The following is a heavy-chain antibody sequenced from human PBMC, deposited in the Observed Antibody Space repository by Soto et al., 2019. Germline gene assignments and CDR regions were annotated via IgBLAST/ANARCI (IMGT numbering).Heavy chain of an antibody. D-gene: IGHD3-10*01. CDR1: GGTFSSYT. CDR2: IVPILGIA. CDR3: ARVAVHRTYYYYYGMDV. J-gene: IGHJ6*02. Sequence: KVSCKASGGTFSSYTISWVRQAPGQGLEWMGRIVPILGIANYAQKFQGRVTITADKSTSTAYMELSSLRSEDTAVYYCARVAVHRTYYYYYGMDVWAKGPRSPSP. V-gene: IGHV1-69*02.